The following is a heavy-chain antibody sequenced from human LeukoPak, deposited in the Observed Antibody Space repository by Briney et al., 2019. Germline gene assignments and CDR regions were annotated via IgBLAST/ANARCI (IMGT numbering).Heavy chain of an antibody. V-gene: IGHV4-59*01. CDR1: GGSISSYY. CDR3: ASEVAVTTSGDAFDI. CDR2: IYYSGST. D-gene: IGHD4-17*01. J-gene: IGHJ3*02. Sequence: SETLSLTCTVSGGSISSYYWSWIRQPPGKGLEWIGYIYYSGSTNYNPSPKSRVTISVDTSKNQFSLKLSSVTAADTAVYYCASEVAVTTSGDAFDIWGQGTMVTVSS.